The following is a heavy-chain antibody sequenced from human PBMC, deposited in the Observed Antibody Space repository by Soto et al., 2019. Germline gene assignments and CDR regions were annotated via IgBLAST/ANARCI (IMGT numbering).Heavy chain of an antibody. CDR3: ARSIVVVPAATAGFDP. Sequence: GGSLRLSCAASGFTFSSYSMNWVRQAPGKGLEWVSYISSSSSTIYYADSVKGRFTISRDNAKNSLYLQMNSLRAEDTAVYYCARSIVVVPAATAGFDPWGQGTLVTVSS. D-gene: IGHD2-2*01. J-gene: IGHJ5*02. V-gene: IGHV3-48*01. CDR1: GFTFSSYS. CDR2: ISSSSSTI.